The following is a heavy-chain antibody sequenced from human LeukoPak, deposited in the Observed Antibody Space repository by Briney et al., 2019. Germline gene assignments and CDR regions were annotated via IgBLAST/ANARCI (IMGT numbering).Heavy chain of an antibody. CDR1: DGSIRNFY. D-gene: IGHD6-6*01. J-gene: IGHJ4*02. V-gene: IGHV4-59*01. CDR3: ARETAARLFDY. Sequence: SETLSLTCTVSDGSIRNFYWNWIRQPPGKGLEWIGYIYYSGSTNYNPSLKSRVTISVDTSKSQFSLNLSSVTAADTAVYYCARETAARLFDYWGQGTLVTVSS. CDR2: IYYSGST.